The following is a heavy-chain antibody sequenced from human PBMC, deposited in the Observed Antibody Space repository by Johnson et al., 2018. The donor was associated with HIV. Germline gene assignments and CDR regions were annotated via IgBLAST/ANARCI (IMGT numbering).Heavy chain of an antibody. V-gene: IGHV3-7*03. J-gene: IGHJ3*02. D-gene: IGHD6-13*01. CDR1: GFTFSSYW. Sequence: VQLVESGGGLVQPGGSLRLSCAASGFTFSSYWMSWVRQAPGKGLEWVANIKQDGSEKYYVDSVKGRFTISRDNAKNSLYLQMNSLRTEDTALYYCAKDKDSSSWSGEDAFDIWGQGTMVTVSS. CDR3: AKDKDSSSWSGEDAFDI. CDR2: IKQDGSEK.